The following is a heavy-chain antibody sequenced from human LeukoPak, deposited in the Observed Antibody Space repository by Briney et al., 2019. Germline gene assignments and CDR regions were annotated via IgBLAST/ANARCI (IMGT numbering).Heavy chain of an antibody. V-gene: IGHV3-11*01. CDR1: GFTFSGYY. J-gene: IGHJ5*02. CDR2: ISSSGSTI. D-gene: IGHD5-18*01. CDR3: ARDTWIQIWSKPYKWFDP. Sequence: GGSLRLSCAASGFTFSGYYMSWIRQAPGKGLEWVSYISSSGSTIYYADSVKGRFTISRDNAKNSLYLQMNSLRAEDTAVYYCARDTWIQIWSKPYKWFDPWGQGTLVSVSS.